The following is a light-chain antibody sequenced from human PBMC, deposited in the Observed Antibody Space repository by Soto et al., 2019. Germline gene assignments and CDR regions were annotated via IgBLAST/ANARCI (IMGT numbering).Light chain of an antibody. CDR3: QHYNNSPLT. CDR2: GAS. V-gene: IGKV3-20*01. J-gene: IGKJ4*01. Sequence: EIVLTQSPGTLSLSPGERGTLSCRASQSISSSHLVWYQQKPGQAPRLLIYGASSRAIGIPDRFSGSGSGTDFTLTISRLEPEDFALYYCQHYNNSPLTFGGGTKVEIK. CDR1: QSISSSH.